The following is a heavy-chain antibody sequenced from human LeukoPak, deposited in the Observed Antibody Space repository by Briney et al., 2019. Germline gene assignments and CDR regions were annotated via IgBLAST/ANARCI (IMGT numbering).Heavy chain of an antibody. CDR1: GFIFNNYI. J-gene: IGHJ4*02. CDR2: ITGSGSFV. V-gene: IGHV3-21*04. CDR3: ARDLSPRGHGVSDS. D-gene: IGHD5-12*01. Sequence: PGGSLRLSCAVSGFIFNNYIMNWVRQAPGKGLEWVSSITGSGSFVYYADSVKGRFTISRDNAKNSLFLQMNSLTPEDTAVYYRARDLSPRGHGVSDSWGQGTLVTVSS.